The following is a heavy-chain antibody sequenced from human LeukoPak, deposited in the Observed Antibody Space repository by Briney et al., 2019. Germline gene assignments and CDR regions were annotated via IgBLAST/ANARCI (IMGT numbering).Heavy chain of an antibody. Sequence: GGSLRLSCAASGFTFSSYSMNWVRQAPGKGLEWVSSISSSSSYIYYADSVKGRFTISRDNAKNSLYLQMNSLRAEDTAVYYCARGAPGAAAGLLIDYWGQGTLVTVSS. J-gene: IGHJ4*02. CDR3: ARGAPGAAAGLLIDY. D-gene: IGHD6-13*01. CDR1: GFTFSSYS. CDR2: ISSSSSYI. V-gene: IGHV3-21*01.